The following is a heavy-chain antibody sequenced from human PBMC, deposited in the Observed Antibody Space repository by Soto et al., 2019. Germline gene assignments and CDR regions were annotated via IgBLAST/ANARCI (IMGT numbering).Heavy chain of an antibody. V-gene: IGHV3-23*01. CDR1: GFSFSTYG. CDR2: ISKGGDNT. Sequence: PGGSLRLSCAASGFSFSTYGMNWVRQAPGKGLEWVAAISKGGDNTYYADSAKGRFTISRDNSKNTLYVQMTSLTAEDTALYYCAKEMGHSKPFDYWGQGTLVTVSS. D-gene: IGHD4-4*01. CDR3: AKEMGHSKPFDY. J-gene: IGHJ4*02.